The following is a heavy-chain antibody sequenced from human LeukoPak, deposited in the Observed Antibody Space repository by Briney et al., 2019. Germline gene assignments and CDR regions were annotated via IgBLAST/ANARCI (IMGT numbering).Heavy chain of an antibody. CDR3: ARGGYYYDSSGYLRLNYYFDY. V-gene: IGHV1-18*01. CDR1: GYTFTSYG. Sequence: ASVKVSCKASGYTFTSYGISWVRQAPGQGLEWMGWISAYNGNTNCAQKLQGRVTMTTDTSTGTAYMELRSLRSDDTAVYYCARGGYYYDSSGYLRLNYYFDYWGQGTLVTVSS. J-gene: IGHJ4*02. CDR2: ISAYNGNT. D-gene: IGHD3-22*01.